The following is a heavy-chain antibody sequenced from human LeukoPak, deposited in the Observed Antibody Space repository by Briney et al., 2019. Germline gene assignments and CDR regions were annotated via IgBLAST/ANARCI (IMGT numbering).Heavy chain of an antibody. D-gene: IGHD3-16*01. CDR2: KNPNSGDT. CDR3: AGRFQLRHPSGFDP. Sequence: ASVKVSCKASGYNFIVYDINWVRQAPGQGLEWMGWKNPNSGDTGYAQKFQGRVTMTRDTSTNAAYMELTRLRSEDTAVYYCAGRFQLRHPSGFDPWGQGTLVTVSS. J-gene: IGHJ5*02. V-gene: IGHV1-8*01. CDR1: GYNFIVYD.